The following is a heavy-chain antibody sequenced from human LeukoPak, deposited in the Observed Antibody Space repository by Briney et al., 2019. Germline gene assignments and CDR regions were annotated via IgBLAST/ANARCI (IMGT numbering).Heavy chain of an antibody. J-gene: IGHJ4*02. CDR1: GYSLRNGYH. CDR3: ARSEINDYSRF. Sequence: SETLSLTCTVSGYSLRNGYHWAWFRQPPGKRLEWLGSVSLSGSPYDNLSFKSRVSMSVDASKNQFSLKMRAVTAADSAVYFCARSEINDYSRFWGQGILVTVSS. CDR2: VSLSGSP. D-gene: IGHD4-11*01. V-gene: IGHV4-38-2*02.